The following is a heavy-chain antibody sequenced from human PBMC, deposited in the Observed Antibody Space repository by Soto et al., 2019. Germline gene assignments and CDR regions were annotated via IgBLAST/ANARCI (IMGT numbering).Heavy chain of an antibody. V-gene: IGHV1-2*02. CDR3: ARGPYYYDSSGPPSAS. J-gene: IGHJ5*02. Sequence: ASVKVSCKASGYTFTGYYMHWVRQAPGQGLEWMGWINPNSGGTNYAQKFQGRVTMTRDTSISTAYMELSRLRSDDTAVYYCARGPYYYDSSGPPSASWGQGTLATVSS. D-gene: IGHD3-22*01. CDR1: GYTFTGYY. CDR2: INPNSGGT.